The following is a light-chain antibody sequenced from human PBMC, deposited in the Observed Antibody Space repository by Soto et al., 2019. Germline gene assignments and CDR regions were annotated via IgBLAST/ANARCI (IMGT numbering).Light chain of an antibody. CDR3: SSYTSSLYV. J-gene: IGLJ1*01. Sequence: QSALTQPASVSGSPGQSITISCTGTSSDVGGYNYVSWYQQHPGKAPNLMIYDVSNRPSGVSNRFSGSKSGNAASLTISGLQVEDEADYYCSSYTSSLYVFGTRTKVTVL. V-gene: IGLV2-14*01. CDR1: SSDVGGYNY. CDR2: DVS.